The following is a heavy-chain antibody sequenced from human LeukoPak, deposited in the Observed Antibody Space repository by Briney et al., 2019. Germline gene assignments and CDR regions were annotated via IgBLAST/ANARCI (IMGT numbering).Heavy chain of an antibody. V-gene: IGHV1-69*01. Sequence: ASVKVSCKASGGTFSSYAISWVRQAPGQGLEWMGGIIPIFGTANYAQKFQGRVTITADESTSTAYMELSSLRSEDTAVYYCARIQGAYGPGSLRGGPHDPWGQGTLVTVSS. CDR2: IIPIFGTA. CDR3: ARIQGAYGPGSLRGGPHDP. D-gene: IGHD3-10*01. J-gene: IGHJ5*02. CDR1: GGTFSSYA.